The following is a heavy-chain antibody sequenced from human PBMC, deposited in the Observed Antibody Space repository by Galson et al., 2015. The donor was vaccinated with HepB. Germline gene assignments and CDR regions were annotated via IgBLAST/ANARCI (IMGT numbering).Heavy chain of an antibody. CDR3: AKDFWGEGATHFDY. CDR2: ISSSSSYI. J-gene: IGHJ4*02. CDR1: GFTFSSYS. D-gene: IGHD1-26*01. V-gene: IGHV3-21*01. Sequence: SLRLSCAASGFTFSSYSMNWVRQAPGKGLEWVSSISSSSSYIYYADSVKGRFTISRDTSKNTLFLQMNSLRAEDTAMYYCAKDFWGEGATHFDYWGQGTLVTVSS.